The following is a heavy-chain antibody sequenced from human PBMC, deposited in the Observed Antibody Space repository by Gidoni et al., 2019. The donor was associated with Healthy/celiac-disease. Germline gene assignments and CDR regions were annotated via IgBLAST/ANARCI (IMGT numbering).Heavy chain of an antibody. CDR2: INPNSGGT. CDR3: ARPARYDFWSGYYLG. CDR1: GYTFTGYY. V-gene: IGHV1-2*02. Sequence: QVQLVQSGDEVKKPGASVKVSCKASGYTFTGYYMHWVRQAPGQGLEWMGWINPNSGGTNYAQKFQGRVTMTRDTSISTAYMELSRLRSDDTAVYYCARPARYDFWSGYYLGWGQGTLVTVSS. D-gene: IGHD3-3*01. J-gene: IGHJ4*02.